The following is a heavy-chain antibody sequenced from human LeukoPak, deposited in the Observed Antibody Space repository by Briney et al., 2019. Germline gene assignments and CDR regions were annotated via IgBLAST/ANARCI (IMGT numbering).Heavy chain of an antibody. CDR1: GFTFSNSW. V-gene: IGHV3-7*03. CDR2: IQRDGSEK. CDR3: ASSSGWFFEEY. J-gene: IGHJ4*02. D-gene: IGHD6-19*01. Sequence: GGSLRLSCAASGFTFSNSWMHWVRQAPGKGLEWVANIQRDGSEKYYVHSVKGRFTISRDNAKNSLSLQMNSLRAEDTAVYFCASSSGWFFEEYWGRGTPVTVSS.